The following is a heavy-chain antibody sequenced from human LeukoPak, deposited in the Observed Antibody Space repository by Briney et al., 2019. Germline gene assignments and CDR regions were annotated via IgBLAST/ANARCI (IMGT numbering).Heavy chain of an antibody. CDR1: APDFSSFA. D-gene: IGHD3-9*01. Sequence: PGRSLRLSCGVSAPDFSSFAMHWVRQAPGKGLEWVATIEYDASYKVHADSVKGRFTISRDDSKNTLYLQMNSLRIEDTARYYCARDRVGLSGPHDAFDTWGPGTLVTVSS. V-gene: IGHV3-30*04. CDR3: ARDRVGLSGPHDAFDT. CDR2: IEYDASYK. J-gene: IGHJ3*02.